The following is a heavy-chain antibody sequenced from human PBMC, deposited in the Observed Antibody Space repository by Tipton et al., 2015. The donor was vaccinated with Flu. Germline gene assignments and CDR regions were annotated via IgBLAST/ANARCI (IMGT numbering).Heavy chain of an antibody. V-gene: IGHV4-34*01. J-gene: IGHJ4*02. CDR3: ARGKAGNLRTTSLHRLDY. Sequence: GLVKPSETLSLTCAVYGGSFSGYYWSWIRQPPGKGLEWIGEINHSGSTNYNPSLKSRVTISVDTSKNQFSLKLSSVTAADTAVYYCARGKAGNLRTTSLHRLDYWGQGTLVTVSS. CDR1: GGSFSGYY. CDR2: INHSGST. D-gene: IGHD1-7*01.